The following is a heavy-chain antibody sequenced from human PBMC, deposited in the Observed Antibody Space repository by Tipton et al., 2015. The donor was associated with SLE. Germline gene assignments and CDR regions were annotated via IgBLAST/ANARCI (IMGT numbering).Heavy chain of an antibody. CDR2: TYYGGST. CDR3: ARQYYTADY. V-gene: IGHV4-59*06. J-gene: IGHJ4*02. CDR1: GFIFSSYN. Sequence: LRLSCAASGFIFSSYNMNWVRQAPGKGLEWIAYTYYGGSTYYNPSLKSRVTISVDTSKNQIPLQLSSVTAADTAVYYCARQYYTADYWGQGTLVTVSS. D-gene: IGHD2/OR15-2a*01.